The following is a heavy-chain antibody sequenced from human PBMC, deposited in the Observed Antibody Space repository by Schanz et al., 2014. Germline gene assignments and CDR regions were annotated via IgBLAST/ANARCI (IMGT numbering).Heavy chain of an antibody. CDR1: GYTFTSNG. CDR3: ARGNTIFGVVILGWLDP. Sequence: QVQWVQSGAEVKEPGASVKVSCKASGYTFTSNGITWVRQAPGQGLEWMGRVTPVLDVTTYAQKFQGRVTITADKSTSTVYMELSSLRSEDTAIYYCARGNTIFGVVILGWLDPWGQGTLVTVSS. J-gene: IGHJ5*02. CDR2: VTPVLDVT. D-gene: IGHD3-3*01. V-gene: IGHV1-69*09.